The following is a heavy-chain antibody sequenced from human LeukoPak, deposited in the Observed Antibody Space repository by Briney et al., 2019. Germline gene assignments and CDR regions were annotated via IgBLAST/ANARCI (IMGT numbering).Heavy chain of an antibody. Sequence: ASVKVSCTASGYSFTSYGISWVRQAPGQGLEWMGWISAYNGNTNYAQKLQGRVTMTTDTSTSTAYMELRSLRSDDTAVYYCARASSGYYTDYWGQGTLVTVSS. J-gene: IGHJ4*02. CDR3: ARASSGYYTDY. D-gene: IGHD3-22*01. CDR2: ISAYNGNT. V-gene: IGHV1-18*01. CDR1: GYSFTSYG.